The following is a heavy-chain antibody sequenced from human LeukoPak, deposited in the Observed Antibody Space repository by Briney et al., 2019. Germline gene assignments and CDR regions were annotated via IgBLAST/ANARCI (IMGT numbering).Heavy chain of an antibody. J-gene: IGHJ6*02. CDR2: ISSSGSTI. CDR3: ARDGSGWHYYYYGMDV. V-gene: IGHV3-11*01. CDR1: GFTFSDYY. Sequence: PGGSLRLSCAASGFTFSDYYMSWIRQAPGKGLEWVSYISSSGSTIYYADSVKGRFTISRDNAKNSLYLQMNSLRAEDTTVYYCARDGSGWHYYYYGMDVWGQGTTVTVSS. D-gene: IGHD6-19*01.